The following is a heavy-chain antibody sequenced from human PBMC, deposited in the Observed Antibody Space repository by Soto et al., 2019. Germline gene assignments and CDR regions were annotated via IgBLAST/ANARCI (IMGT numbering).Heavy chain of an antibody. CDR1: GYTFSTYG. CDR2: ISPYNGNT. D-gene: IGHD2-2*03. Sequence: QVQLVQSGAEVKKPGASVKVSCKASGYTFSTYGLTWVRQAPGQGLEWMGWISPYNGNTNYAQRFQSRLTMTADTSTTTAYMDLRSLRSDDTAVYFCARMDLTWTWFDPSGQGTQVTVSS. V-gene: IGHV1-18*04. J-gene: IGHJ5*02. CDR3: ARMDLTWTWFDP.